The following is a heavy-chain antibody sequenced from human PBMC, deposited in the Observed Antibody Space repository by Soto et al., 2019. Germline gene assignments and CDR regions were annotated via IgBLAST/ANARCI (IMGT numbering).Heavy chain of an antibody. CDR3: AKVSRPSRISTPDFDY. CDR1: GFTLSSYS. J-gene: IGHJ4*02. V-gene: IGHV3-30-3*01. CDR2: ISYDGNTQ. Sequence: QVQLVESGGGVVQPGTSLRLSCAASGFTLSSYSIHWVRQAPGKGLDWVAVISYDGNTQFYGDSVKGRFIVSRDNSRNTLYLQLNNLQAEDTAVYYCAKVSRPSRISTPDFDYWSQGTLVTVSS.